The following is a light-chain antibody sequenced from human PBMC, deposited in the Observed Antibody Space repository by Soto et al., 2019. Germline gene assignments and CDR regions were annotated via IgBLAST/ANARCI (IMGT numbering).Light chain of an antibody. Sequence: DIQMTQSPSSLSASVGDRVTITCRASQVISSYLAWYQQKPGKVPKLLIYAASTVQSGVPSRFSGSGSGTDVTLTISSLQPEDVATYCCQKYNSAPPTFGGGTKVEIK. V-gene: IGKV1-27*01. CDR3: QKYNSAPPT. J-gene: IGKJ4*01. CDR1: QVISSY. CDR2: AAS.